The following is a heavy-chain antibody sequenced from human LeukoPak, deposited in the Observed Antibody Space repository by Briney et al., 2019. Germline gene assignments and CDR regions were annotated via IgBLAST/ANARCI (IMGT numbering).Heavy chain of an antibody. D-gene: IGHD3-10*01. Sequence: SETLSLTCTVPGGSISSYYWSWIRPPAGKGLEWIGRIYTSGSTNYNPSLKSRGTMSVETSKNQFSLKLSSVTAADTAVYYCTRDRIIGPFDYWGQGTLVTVSS. V-gene: IGHV4-4*07. CDR3: TRDRIIGPFDY. CDR2: IYTSGST. J-gene: IGHJ4*02. CDR1: GGSISSYY.